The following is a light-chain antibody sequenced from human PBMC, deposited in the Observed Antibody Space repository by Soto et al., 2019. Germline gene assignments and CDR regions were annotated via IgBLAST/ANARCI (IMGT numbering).Light chain of an antibody. V-gene: IGKV3-15*01. CDR3: QLYGISPH. J-gene: IGKJ5*01. Sequence: EVLMTQSPATLSVSPGERATLSCRASESVSRNLAWYQQKPGQAPRLLIYDASTRATGIPDRFSGGASGTDFTLTIKRLEPEDFAVYYCQLYGISPHFGQGTRLEIK. CDR1: ESVSRN. CDR2: DAS.